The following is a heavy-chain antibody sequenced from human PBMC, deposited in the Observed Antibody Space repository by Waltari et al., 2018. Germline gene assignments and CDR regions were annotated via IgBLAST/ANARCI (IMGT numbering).Heavy chain of an antibody. D-gene: IGHD3-3*01. Sequence: QVQLVQSGAEVKKPGASVKVSCKASGYTFTGYYMHWVRQAPGQGLEWMVSLNPNSGGTNDAQKFQGMVTMTRDMSISTAYMELSRLRSDDTAVYYCARDYDFWSGYRGGWFDPWGQGTLVTVSS. CDR2: LNPNSGGT. J-gene: IGHJ5*02. CDR3: ARDYDFWSGYRGGWFDP. CDR1: GYTFTGYY. V-gene: IGHV1-2*02.